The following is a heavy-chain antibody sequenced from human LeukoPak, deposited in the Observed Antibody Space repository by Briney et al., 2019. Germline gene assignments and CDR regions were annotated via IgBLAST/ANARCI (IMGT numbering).Heavy chain of an antibody. Sequence: PGGSLRLSCAASGFIFSNYDMHWVRQAPGKGLEWVAPIGAAGNTYYSGSVKGRFIISRKNTKNTMYLQMDNMRIADNPIYYSARDPRTVRIWGQGTLVTVSS. CDR1: GFIFSNYD. CDR3: ARDPRTVRI. V-gene: IGHV3-13*01. D-gene: IGHD1-1*01. CDR2: IGAAGNT. J-gene: IGHJ4*02.